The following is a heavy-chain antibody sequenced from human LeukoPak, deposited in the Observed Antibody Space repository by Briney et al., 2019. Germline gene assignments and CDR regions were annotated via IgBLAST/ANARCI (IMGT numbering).Heavy chain of an antibody. CDR1: GYTFTSYG. CDR2: ISAYNGNT. D-gene: IGHD3-16*02. CDR3: ASREPYSYVWGSYRWFSY. J-gene: IGHJ4*02. Sequence: ASVKVSCKASGYTFTSYGISLVRQAPGQGLEWMGWISAYNGNTNYAQKLQGRVTMTTDTSTSTAYMELRSLRSDDTAVYYCASREPYSYVWGSYRWFSYCGQGTLVTVSS. V-gene: IGHV1-18*01.